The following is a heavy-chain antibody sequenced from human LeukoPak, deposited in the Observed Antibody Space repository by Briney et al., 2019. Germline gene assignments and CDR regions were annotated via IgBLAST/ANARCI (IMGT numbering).Heavy chain of an antibody. CDR3: ARVGGYSYGYPYYYGMDV. J-gene: IGHJ6*02. D-gene: IGHD5-18*01. CDR1: GFTSSSYW. V-gene: IGHV3-7*01. Sequence: GGSLRLSCAASGFTSSSYWMSWVRQAPGEGLEWVANIKQDGSEKYYVDSVKGRFTISRDNAKKSLYLQMNSLRAEDTAVYYCARVGGYSYGYPYYYGMDVWGQGTTVTVSS. CDR2: IKQDGSEK.